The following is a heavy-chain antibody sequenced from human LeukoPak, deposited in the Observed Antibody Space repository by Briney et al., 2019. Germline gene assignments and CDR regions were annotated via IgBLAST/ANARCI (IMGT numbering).Heavy chain of an antibody. CDR2: INPNSGGT. CDR1: GYTFTGYY. CDR3: ARVQDSSGYYRFDYFDY. J-gene: IGHJ4*02. Sequence: ASVKVSCKASGYTFTGYYMHWVRQAPGQGLEWMGWINPNSGGTNYAQKSQGRVTMTRDTSISTAYMELSRLRSDDTAVYYCARVQDSSGYYRFDYFDYWGQGTLVTVSS. V-gene: IGHV1-2*02. D-gene: IGHD3-22*01.